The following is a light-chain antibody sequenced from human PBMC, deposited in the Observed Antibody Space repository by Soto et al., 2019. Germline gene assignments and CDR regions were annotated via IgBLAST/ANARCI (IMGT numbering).Light chain of an antibody. J-gene: IGKJ1*01. CDR2: GAS. Sequence: EIVXTXXPXXXSLSPGERATLSCRASQSVSSSYXAWYQQKPGQAPRLLIYGASSRATGIPDRFSGSGSGTDFTLTISRLEPEDFAVYYCQQYGSSLSWTFGQGTKVEIK. V-gene: IGKV3-20*01. CDR1: QSVSSSY. CDR3: QQYGSSLSWT.